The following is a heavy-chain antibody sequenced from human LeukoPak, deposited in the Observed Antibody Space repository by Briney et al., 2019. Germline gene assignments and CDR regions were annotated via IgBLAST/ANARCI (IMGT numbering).Heavy chain of an antibody. CDR2: IKSKTDGGTT. V-gene: IGHV3-15*01. Sequence: GGSLRLSCAASGFTFSNAWMSWVRQAPGKGLEWVGRIKSKTDGGTTDYAAPVKGRLTISRDDSKNTLYLQMNSLKTEDTAVYYCTSRSIIAVAGSVGIDAFDIWGQGTMVTVSS. J-gene: IGHJ3*02. CDR3: TSRSIIAVAGSVGIDAFDI. CDR1: GFTFSNAW. D-gene: IGHD6-19*01.